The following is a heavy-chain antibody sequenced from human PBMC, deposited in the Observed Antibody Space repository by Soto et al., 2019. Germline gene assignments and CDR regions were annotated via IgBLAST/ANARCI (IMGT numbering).Heavy chain of an antibody. D-gene: IGHD6-19*01. CDR2: TSAYNGNT. J-gene: IGHJ6*02. CDR3: ARRQWLVGGHYYGMDV. Sequence: QVQLVQSGAEVKKPGASVKVSCKASGYTFTSYGTSCVRQAPGQGLEWMGWTSAYNGNTNYAQKLQGRVTMTTDTSTSTDYIELRSLRSDDTAVYYCARRQWLVGGHYYGMDVWGQGTTVIVSS. V-gene: IGHV1-18*01. CDR1: GYTFTSYG.